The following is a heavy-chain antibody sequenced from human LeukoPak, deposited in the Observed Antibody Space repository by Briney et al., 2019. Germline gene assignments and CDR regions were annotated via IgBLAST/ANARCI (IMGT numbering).Heavy chain of an antibody. J-gene: IGHJ4*02. CDR2: ISSSSTYI. Sequence: GGSLRLSCTTSGFTFSNYYMNWDRQAPGKGLEFVSSISSSSTYIYYADSVKGRFTISRDDAKNSLYLQMNSLRAEDTALYYCARDQRGGTYSDYWGQGTLVTVSS. CDR3: ARDQRGGTYSDY. V-gene: IGHV3-21*01. D-gene: IGHD1-26*01. CDR1: GFTFSNYY.